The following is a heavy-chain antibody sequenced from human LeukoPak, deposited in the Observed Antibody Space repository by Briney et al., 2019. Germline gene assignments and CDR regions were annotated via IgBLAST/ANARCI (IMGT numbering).Heavy chain of an antibody. CDR3: AKGSSWHRLDM. V-gene: IGHV3-23*01. CDR1: GFTFSSYA. D-gene: IGHD6-13*01. J-gene: IGHJ3*02. CDR2: ISGGGDSA. Sequence: GGSLRLSCAASGFTFSSYAMNWVRQAPGKGLEWVSAISGGGDSAYYADSVKGRFTISRDNSKNTLYLQMNSLRVEDTAVYYCAKGSSWHRLDMWGQGTMVTVSS.